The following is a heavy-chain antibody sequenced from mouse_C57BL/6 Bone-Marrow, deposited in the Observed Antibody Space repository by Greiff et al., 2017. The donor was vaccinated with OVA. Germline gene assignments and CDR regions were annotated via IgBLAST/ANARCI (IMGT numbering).Heavy chain of an antibody. V-gene: IGHV5-2*01. Sequence: EVKLVESGGGLVQPGESLKLSCESNEYELPSHDMSWVRKTPEKRLELVAAINSDGGSTYYPDTMERRFIISRDNTKKTLYLQMSSLRSEDTALSLIYYGNRFAYWGQGTLVTVSA. CDR1: EYELPSHD. CDR2: INSDGGST. J-gene: IGHJ3*01. D-gene: IGHD2-1*01. CDR3: YYGNRFAY.